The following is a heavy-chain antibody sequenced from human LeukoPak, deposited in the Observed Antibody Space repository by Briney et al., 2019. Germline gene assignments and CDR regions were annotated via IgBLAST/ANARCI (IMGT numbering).Heavy chain of an antibody. V-gene: IGHV3-48*01. CDR3: ARGDRIAARPLYFGY. Sequence: GGSLRLSCAASGFTFSSYSMNWVRQAPGKGLEWVSYISSSSSTIYYADSVKGRFTISRDNAKNSLYLQMNSLRAEDTAVYYCARGDRIAARPLYFGYWGQGTLVTVSS. CDR1: GFTFSSYS. CDR2: ISSSSSTI. J-gene: IGHJ4*02. D-gene: IGHD6-6*01.